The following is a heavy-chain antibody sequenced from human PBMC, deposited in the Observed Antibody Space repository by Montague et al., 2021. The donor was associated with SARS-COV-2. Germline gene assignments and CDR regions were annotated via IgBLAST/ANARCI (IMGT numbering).Heavy chain of an antibody. CDR2: IYYSGST. V-gene: IGHV4-59*01. CDR1: GGSINSYY. J-gene: IGHJ6*02. Sequence: SETLSLTCAVSGGSINSYYWSWIRQPPGKGLEWIGYIYYSGSTIYNPSLKSRVTISIDTSKNQFSLKLNSVTAADTAVYYCAGRPTPSYSRGWYLFYYAMDVWGQGTTVTVSS. CDR3: AGRPTPSYSRGWYLFYYAMDV. D-gene: IGHD6-13*01.